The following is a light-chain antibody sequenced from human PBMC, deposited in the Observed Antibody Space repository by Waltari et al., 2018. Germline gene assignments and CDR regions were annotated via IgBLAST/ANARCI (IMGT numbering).Light chain of an antibody. CDR1: SSDVGGYNY. Sequence: QSALTQPPSASGSPGQSVTISCTGTSSDVGGYNYVSWYQQHPGKAPKLMIYEVSKLPSGVPGRFAGSKSGNTASLTVSGLQAEDEADYYCSSYAGSNNFVVFGGGTKLTVL. V-gene: IGLV2-8*01. CDR2: EVS. CDR3: SSYAGSNNFVV. J-gene: IGLJ2*01.